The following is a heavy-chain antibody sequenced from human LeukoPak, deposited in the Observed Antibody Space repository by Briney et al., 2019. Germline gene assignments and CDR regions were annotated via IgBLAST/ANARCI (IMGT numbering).Heavy chain of an antibody. CDR2: IRSDGSDT. V-gene: IGHV3-74*01. J-gene: IGHJ5*02. Sequence: PGGSLRLSCAASGFTFSDTWMHWVRQAPGEGLVWVSRIRSDGSDTRYAESVKGRFTISRDNAKNTLYLQMNSLRAEDTAVYYCARDRTTVTKINWFDPWGQGTLVTVSS. D-gene: IGHD4-17*01. CDR3: ARDRTTVTKINWFDP. CDR1: GFTFSDTW.